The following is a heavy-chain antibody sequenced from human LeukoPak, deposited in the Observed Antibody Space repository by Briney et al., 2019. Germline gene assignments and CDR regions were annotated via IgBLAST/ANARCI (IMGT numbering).Heavy chain of an antibody. D-gene: IGHD3-16*01. CDR2: INPNSGDT. Sequence: ASVKVSCKASGYTFTGYYMHWVRQAPGQGLEWMGWINPNSGDTKYSQKFQGRVTMTRDTSISTAYMELSRLRSDDTAVYYCATQRGSFLWGTDFDYWGQGTLVTVSS. CDR1: GYTFTGYY. V-gene: IGHV1-2*02. J-gene: IGHJ4*02. CDR3: ATQRGSFLWGTDFDY.